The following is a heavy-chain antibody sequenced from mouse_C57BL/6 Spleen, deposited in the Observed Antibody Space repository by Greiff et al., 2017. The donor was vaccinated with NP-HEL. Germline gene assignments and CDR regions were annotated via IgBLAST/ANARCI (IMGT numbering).Heavy chain of an antibody. J-gene: IGHJ4*01. CDR2: IYPSDSET. CDR1: GYTFTSYW. V-gene: IGHV1-61*01. Sequence: QVQLQQPGAELVRPGSSVKLSCKASGYTFTSYWMDWVKQRPGQGLEWIGNIYPSDSETHYNQKFKDKATLTVDKSSSTAYMQLSSLTSEDSAVYYCARKGDGNYLYYAMDYWGQGTSVTVSS. D-gene: IGHD2-1*01. CDR3: ARKGDGNYLYYAMDY.